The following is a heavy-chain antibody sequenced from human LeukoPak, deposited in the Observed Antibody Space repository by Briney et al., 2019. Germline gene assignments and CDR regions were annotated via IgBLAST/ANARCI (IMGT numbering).Heavy chain of an antibody. Sequence: SETLSLTCAVYGGSFSGYYWSWIRQPPGKGLEWIGEINHSGSTNYNPSLKSRVTISVDTSKNQFSLKLSSVTAADTAMYYCARHQNTDSSGWYGNRGEFDYWGQGTLVTVSS. CDR2: INHSGST. J-gene: IGHJ4*02. CDR3: ARHQNTDSSGWYGNRGEFDY. V-gene: IGHV4-34*01. CDR1: GGSFSGYY. D-gene: IGHD6-19*01.